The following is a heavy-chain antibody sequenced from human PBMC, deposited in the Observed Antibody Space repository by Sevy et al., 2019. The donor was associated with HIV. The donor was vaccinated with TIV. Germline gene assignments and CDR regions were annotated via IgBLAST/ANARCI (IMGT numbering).Heavy chain of an antibody. Sequence: ASVKVSCKASGGIFKSYGISCVRQAPGQGLEWMGGIIPILNTVHYAQKFQGRVTITADESTKTAYMELSSLRSEDTAVYYCVRGGGNGWYYFDYWGQETLLTVSS. CDR3: VRGGGNGWYYFDY. CDR1: GGIFKSYG. D-gene: IGHD6-19*01. J-gene: IGHJ4*02. CDR2: IIPILNTV. V-gene: IGHV1-69*13.